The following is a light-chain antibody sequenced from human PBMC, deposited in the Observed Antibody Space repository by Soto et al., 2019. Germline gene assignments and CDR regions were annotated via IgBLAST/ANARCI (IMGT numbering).Light chain of an antibody. CDR1: QSVSSN. Sequence: EIVLTQSPATLSVSPGERATLSCRAGQSVSSNLAWYQQKPGQAPRVLIYGASTRATGIPARFSGSGSGTEFTLTISSLQSEDFAVYYCQQYNNWPRTFGQGTKVEIK. V-gene: IGKV3-15*01. J-gene: IGKJ1*01. CDR3: QQYNNWPRT. CDR2: GAS.